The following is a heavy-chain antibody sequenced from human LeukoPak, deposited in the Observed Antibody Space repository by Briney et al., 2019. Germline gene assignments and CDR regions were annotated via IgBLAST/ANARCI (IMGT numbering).Heavy chain of an antibody. D-gene: IGHD5-12*01. CDR3: ARVSNSGYDLLDAFDI. CDR1: GLTSRSYG. Sequence: GGPLRSSGEASGLTSRSYGCPWVGRAPGKGLGGGAFLRYDGSNKYYADSVKGRFTISGDNAKNSLYLQMNSLRAEDTAVYYCARVSNSGYDLLDAFDIWGQGTMVTVSS. J-gene: IGHJ3*02. V-gene: IGHV3-30*02. CDR2: LRYDGSNK.